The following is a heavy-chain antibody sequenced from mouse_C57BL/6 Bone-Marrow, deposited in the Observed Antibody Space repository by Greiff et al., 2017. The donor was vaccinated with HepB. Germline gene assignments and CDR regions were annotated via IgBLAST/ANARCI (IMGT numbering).Heavy chain of an antibody. J-gene: IGHJ4*01. CDR1: GFSFNTYA. CDR2: IRSKSNNYAT. V-gene: IGHV10-1*01. CDR3: VRQRKHYSMDY. Sequence: EVMLVESGGGLVQPKGSLKLSCAASGFSFNTYAMNWVRQAPGKGLEWVARIRSKSNNYATYYADSVKDRFTIPREDSESMLYLQMNNLKTEDTAMYYCVRQRKHYSMDYWGQGTSVTVSA.